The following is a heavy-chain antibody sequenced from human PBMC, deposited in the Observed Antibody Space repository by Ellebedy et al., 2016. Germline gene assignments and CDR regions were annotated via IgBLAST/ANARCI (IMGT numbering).Heavy chain of an antibody. J-gene: IGHJ4*02. V-gene: IGHV3-21*01. D-gene: IGHD1-14*01. CDR2: ISGRNNDT. CDR3: AREGFHHMDLDC. CDR1: GFTFTTYA. Sequence: GESLKISXAASGFTFTTYAMNWVRQAPGKGLEWVSSISGRNNDTFYAESVKGRFTISRDTAKMSLFLQMNGLRVEDTAVYYCAREGFHHMDLDCWGQGTLVTVSS.